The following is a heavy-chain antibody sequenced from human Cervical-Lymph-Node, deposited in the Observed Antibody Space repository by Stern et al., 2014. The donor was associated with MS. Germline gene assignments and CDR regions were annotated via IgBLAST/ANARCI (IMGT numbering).Heavy chain of an antibody. J-gene: IGHJ4*02. CDR1: GFTFSSYG. V-gene: IGHV3-33*01. CDR2: IWYDGSNK. D-gene: IGHD6-13*01. Sequence: VQLVESGGGMVQPGRSLRLSCAASGFTFSSYGMHWVRQAPGKGLEWVAVIWYDGSNKYYADSVKGRFTISRDNSKKTLYLQMNSLRAEDTAVYYCAREMIAAAGTIPFDYWGQGTLVTVSS. CDR3: AREMIAAAGTIPFDY.